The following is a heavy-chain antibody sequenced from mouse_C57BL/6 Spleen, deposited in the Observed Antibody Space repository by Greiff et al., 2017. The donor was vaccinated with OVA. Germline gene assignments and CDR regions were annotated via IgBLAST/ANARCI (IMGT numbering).Heavy chain of an antibody. J-gene: IGHJ4*01. D-gene: IGHD1-1*01. Sequence: QVQLQQSGAELVKPGASVKISCKASGYAFSSYWMNWVKQRPGKGLEWIGQIYPGDGDTNYNGKFKGKATLTADKSSSTAYMQLSSLTSEDSAGYFCARSGNDGSGYDYAMDYWGQGTSVTVSS. V-gene: IGHV1-80*01. CDR3: ARSGNDGSGYDYAMDY. CDR1: GYAFSSYW. CDR2: IYPGDGDT.